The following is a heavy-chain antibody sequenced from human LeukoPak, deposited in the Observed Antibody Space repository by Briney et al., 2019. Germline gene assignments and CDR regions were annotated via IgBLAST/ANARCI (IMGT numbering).Heavy chain of an antibody. V-gene: IGHV4-59*12. Sequence: SETLSLTCTVSGGSISSYYWSWIRQPPGKGLEWIGYIYYSGSTNYNPSLKSRVTISVDRSKNQFSLKLSSVTAADTAVYYCARGSYGDYADYWGQGTLVTVSS. CDR3: ARGSYGDYADY. CDR1: GGSISSYY. J-gene: IGHJ4*02. CDR2: IYYSGST. D-gene: IGHD4-17*01.